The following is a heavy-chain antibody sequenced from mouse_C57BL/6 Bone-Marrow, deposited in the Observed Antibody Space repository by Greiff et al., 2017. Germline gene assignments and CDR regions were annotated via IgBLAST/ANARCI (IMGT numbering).Heavy chain of an antibody. Sequence: VAPSQSLSITCTVSGFSLTSYAISWVRQPPGKGLEWLGVIWTGGGTNYNSALKSRLSISKDNSKSQVFLKMNSLQTDDTARYYCAHLPFYYGSSYFDYWGQGTTLTVSS. CDR2: IWTGGGT. D-gene: IGHD1-1*01. CDR1: GFSLTSYA. J-gene: IGHJ2*01. CDR3: AHLPFYYGSSYFDY. V-gene: IGHV2-9-1*01.